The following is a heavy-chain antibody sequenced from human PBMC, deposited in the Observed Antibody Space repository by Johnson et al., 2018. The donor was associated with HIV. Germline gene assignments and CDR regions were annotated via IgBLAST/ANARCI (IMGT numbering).Heavy chain of an antibody. D-gene: IGHD6-19*01. Sequence: QVQLVESGGGVVQPGGSLRLSCAASGFTFSSYGIHWVRQAPGKGLEWVSVIYSGGSTYYADSVKGRFTISRDNSKNTLYLQMNSLRAEDTAVYYCARDSPRLVGDAFDIWGQGTMVTVSS. CDR2: IYSGGST. J-gene: IGHJ3*02. CDR3: ARDSPRLVGDAFDI. V-gene: IGHV3-NL1*01. CDR1: GFTFSSYG.